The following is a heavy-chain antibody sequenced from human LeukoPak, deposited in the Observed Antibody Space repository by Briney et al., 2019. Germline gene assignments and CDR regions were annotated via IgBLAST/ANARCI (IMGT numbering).Heavy chain of an antibody. V-gene: IGHV1-69*06. Sequence: SVKVPCKASGGTFSSYAISWVRQAPGQGLEWMGGIIPIFGTANYAQKFQGRVTITADKSTSTAYMELSSLRSEDTAVYYCARDLGGSYYPLGAFDIWGQGTMVTVSS. CDR2: IIPIFGTA. CDR3: ARDLGGSYYPLGAFDI. J-gene: IGHJ3*02. D-gene: IGHD1-26*01. CDR1: GGTFSSYA.